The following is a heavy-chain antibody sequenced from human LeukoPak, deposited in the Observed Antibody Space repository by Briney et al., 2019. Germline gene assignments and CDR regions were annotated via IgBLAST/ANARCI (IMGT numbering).Heavy chain of an antibody. J-gene: IGHJ5*02. D-gene: IGHD3-16*01. CDR3: ARQAAAWGVGNWFDP. Sequence: ASVKVSCKSSGYTFTGYYMHWVRQAPGQGLEWMGWINPNTGGTNYYHKSQGRVTITTDASTSTDYFVLSRPTSAATAVYYCARQAAAWGVGNWFDPWGQGTLVTVSS. CDR1: GYTFTGYY. V-gene: IGHV1-2*02. CDR2: INPNTGGT.